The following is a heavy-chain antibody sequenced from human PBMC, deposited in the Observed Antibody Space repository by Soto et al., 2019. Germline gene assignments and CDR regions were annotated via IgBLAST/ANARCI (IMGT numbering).Heavy chain of an antibody. CDR1: GFTFRSYS. V-gene: IGHV3-23*01. CDR2: IGSGGNT. D-gene: IGHD1-1*01. Sequence: GGSLRLSCAVSGFTFRSYSMHWVRQSPGKGLEWISYIGSGGNTYHADSVRGRFTISRDNSNNMLYLQMHSLRAEDTAVYYCAKYTTQYYYYQYMDVWGKGTTVTVSS. CDR3: AKYTTQYYYYQYMDV. J-gene: IGHJ6*03.